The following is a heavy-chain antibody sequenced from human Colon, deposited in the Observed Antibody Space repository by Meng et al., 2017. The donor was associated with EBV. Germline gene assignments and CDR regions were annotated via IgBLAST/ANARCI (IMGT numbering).Heavy chain of an antibody. V-gene: IGHV4-4*02. CDR2: IYHSGST. Sequence: VYSQHSGHALVTPSGTRSPISPLSGAPIGSSYLWTWVRQPPEKGLEWIGEIYHSGSTNYNPSLKSRLTLSVDKSKSQFSLELISVTAANTAVYYCARGRRFGSGRYALDYWGQGTLVTVSS. CDR3: ARGRRFGSGRYALDY. J-gene: IGHJ4*02. D-gene: IGHD3-10*01. CDR1: GAPIGSSYL.